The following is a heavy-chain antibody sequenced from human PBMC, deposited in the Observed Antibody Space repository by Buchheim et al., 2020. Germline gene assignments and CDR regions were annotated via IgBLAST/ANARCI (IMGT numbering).Heavy chain of an antibody. V-gene: IGHV3-48*03. J-gene: IGHJ6*02. CDR3: ARDQKGPGPRYYGSGIGMDV. CDR1: GFTFSSYE. D-gene: IGHD3-10*01. CDR2: ISSSGSTI. Sequence: EVQLVESGGGLVQPGGSLRLPCAASGFTFSSYEMNWVRQAPGKGLEWVSYISSSGSTIYYADSVKGRFTISRDNATNSLYLQMNSLRAEDTAVYYCARDQKGPGPRYYGSGIGMDVWGQGTT.